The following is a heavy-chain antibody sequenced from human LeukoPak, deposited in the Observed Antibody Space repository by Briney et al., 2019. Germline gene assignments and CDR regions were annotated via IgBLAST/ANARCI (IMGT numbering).Heavy chain of an antibody. D-gene: IGHD5-12*01. CDR3: ATRTYSGCDWEFDY. Sequence: ASVKVSCKVSGYTLTELSMHWVRQAPGKGLEWMGGFDPEDGETIYAQKFQGRVTMTEDTSTDTAYMELSSLRSKDTAVYYCATRTYSGCDWEFDYWGQGTLVTVSS. V-gene: IGHV1-24*01. CDR1: GYTLTELS. J-gene: IGHJ4*02. CDR2: FDPEDGET.